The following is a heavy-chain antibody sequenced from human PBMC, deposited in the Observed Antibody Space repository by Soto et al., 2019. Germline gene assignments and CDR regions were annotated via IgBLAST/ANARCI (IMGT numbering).Heavy chain of an antibody. CDR1: GYSFTGYW. J-gene: IGHJ4*02. CDR2: IYPDDSDT. Sequence: GESLKISCKGSGYSFTGYWIGWVRQMPGKGLEWMGVIYPDDSDTRYSPSFRGLVTISADKSISTAYLQWSSLKASDTAMYFCARLVSDRYSFDHWGQGSLVTVSS. D-gene: IGHD2-21*02. CDR3: ARLVSDRYSFDH. V-gene: IGHV5-51*01.